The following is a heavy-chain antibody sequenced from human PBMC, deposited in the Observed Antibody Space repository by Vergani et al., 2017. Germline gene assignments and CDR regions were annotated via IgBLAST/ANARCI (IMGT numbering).Heavy chain of an antibody. J-gene: IGHJ4*02. CDR2: ISGSGGST. Sequence: EVQLVESGGGLVQPGRSLRLSCAASGFTFSSYAMSWVRQAPGKGLEWVSAISGSGGSTYYADSVKGRFTISRDNSKNTLYLQMNSLRAEDTAVYYCAKDPLGPIVVVPAAIRDDYWGQGTLVTVSS. CDR3: AKDPLGPIVVVPAAIRDDY. D-gene: IGHD2-2*02. V-gene: IGHV3-23*04. CDR1: GFTFSSYA.